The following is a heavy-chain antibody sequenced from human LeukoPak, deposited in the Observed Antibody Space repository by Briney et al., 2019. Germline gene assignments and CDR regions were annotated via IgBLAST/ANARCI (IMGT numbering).Heavy chain of an antibody. CDR2: ISGGGSPT. CDR3: ARHPKSGYSGYESDY. D-gene: IGHD5-12*01. V-gene: IGHV3-23*01. Sequence: PAGGSLRLSCAASGFTFSNYAMSWVRQAPGQGLEWVSTISGGGSPTYSADSVKGRFTISRDNSKNTLYLQMNSLRAEDTAVYYCARHPKSGYSGYESDYWGQGTLVTVSS. CDR1: GFTFSNYA. J-gene: IGHJ4*02.